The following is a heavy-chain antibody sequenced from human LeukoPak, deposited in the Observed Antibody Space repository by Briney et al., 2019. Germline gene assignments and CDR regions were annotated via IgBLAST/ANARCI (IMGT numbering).Heavy chain of an antibody. CDR3: ARTVLGYSSSWYYYYGMDV. V-gene: IGHV4-59*01. J-gene: IGHJ6*02. CDR1: GGSISSYY. CDR2: IYYSGST. D-gene: IGHD6-13*01. Sequence: PSETLSLTCTVSGGSISSYYWSWIRQPPGKGLEWIGYIYYSGSTNYNPSLKNRVTISVDTSKNQFSLKLSSVTAADTAVYYCARTVLGYSSSWYYYYGMDVWGQGTTVTVSS.